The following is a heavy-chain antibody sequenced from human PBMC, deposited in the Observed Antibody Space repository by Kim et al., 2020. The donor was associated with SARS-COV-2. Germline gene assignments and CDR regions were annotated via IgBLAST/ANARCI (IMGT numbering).Heavy chain of an antibody. CDR3: ATLGYGSLLTYYYYYGMDV. D-gene: IGHD3-10*01. J-gene: IGHJ6*02. Sequence: GRFTISRDNAKNSLYLQMNSLRDEDTAVYYCATLGYGSLLTYYYYYGMDVWGQGTTVTVSS. V-gene: IGHV3-48*02.